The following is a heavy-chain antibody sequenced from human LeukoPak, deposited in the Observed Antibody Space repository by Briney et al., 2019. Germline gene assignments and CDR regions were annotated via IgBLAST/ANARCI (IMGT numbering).Heavy chain of an antibody. CDR1: GFTFSSYE. Sequence: GGSLRLSCAASGFTFSSYEMNWVRQAPGKGLEWVSYISSSGSTIYYADSMKGRFTISRDNAKNSLYLEVNSLRAEDTAVYYCAKDGSMPWGYYMDVWGKGTTVTISS. V-gene: IGHV3-48*03. CDR3: AKDGSMPWGYYMDV. J-gene: IGHJ6*03. CDR2: ISSSGSTI. D-gene: IGHD2/OR15-2a*01.